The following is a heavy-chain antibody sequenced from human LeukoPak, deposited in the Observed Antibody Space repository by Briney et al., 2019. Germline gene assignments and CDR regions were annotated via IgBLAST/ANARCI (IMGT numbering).Heavy chain of an antibody. CDR1: GGSFSGYY. CDR3: ARGHYYDSSGQRPGGFDY. CDR2: INHSGST. J-gene: IGHJ4*02. V-gene: IGHV4-34*01. D-gene: IGHD3-22*01. Sequence: SETLPLTCAVYGGSFSGYYWSWIRQPPGKGLEWIGEINHSGSTNYNPSLKSRVTISVDTSKNQFSLKLSSVTAADTAVYYCARGHYYDSSGQRPGGFDYWGQGTLVTVSS.